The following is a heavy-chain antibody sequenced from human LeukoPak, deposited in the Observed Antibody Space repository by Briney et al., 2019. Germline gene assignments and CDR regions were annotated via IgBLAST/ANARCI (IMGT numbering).Heavy chain of an antibody. D-gene: IGHD2-2*01. CDR1: GGSISNYY. J-gene: IGHJ6*03. CDR2: IYTSGST. CDR3: ARGPPYCSTTNCYYMDV. Sequence: PSETLSLTCTVSGGSISNYYWNWIRQPAGKGLEWIGRIYTSGSTEYNPPLKSRVTMSVDTSKNQFSLKLTSVTAADTAVYYCARGPPYCSTTNCYYMDVWGKGTTVTVSS. V-gene: IGHV4-4*07.